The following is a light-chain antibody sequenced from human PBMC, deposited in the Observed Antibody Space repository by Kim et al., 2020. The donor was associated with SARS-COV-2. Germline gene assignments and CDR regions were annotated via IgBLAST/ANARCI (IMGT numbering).Light chain of an antibody. CDR1: SLRRYY. V-gene: IGLV3-19*01. CDR2: GND. Sequence: SSELTQDPAVSVALGQTVTISCQGDSLRRYYATWYQQKSGQAPVVVFYGNDHRPSGIPDRFSGSSSGNTASLSITGAQAEDEADYYCNSRDTSTNVWLFG. CDR3: NSRDTSTNVWL. J-gene: IGLJ3*02.